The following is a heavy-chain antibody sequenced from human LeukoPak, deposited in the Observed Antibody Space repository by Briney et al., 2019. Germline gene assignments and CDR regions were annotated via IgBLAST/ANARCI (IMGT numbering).Heavy chain of an antibody. Sequence: SETLSLTRTVSGGSISSSSYYWGWIRQPPGKGLEWIGSIYYSGSTYYNPSLKSRVTISVDTSKNQFSLKLSSVTAADTAVYYCARAYSSGVLYYFDYWGQGTLVTVSS. J-gene: IGHJ4*02. V-gene: IGHV4-39*01. D-gene: IGHD3-22*01. CDR2: IYYSGST. CDR3: ARAYSSGVLYYFDY. CDR1: GGSISSSSYY.